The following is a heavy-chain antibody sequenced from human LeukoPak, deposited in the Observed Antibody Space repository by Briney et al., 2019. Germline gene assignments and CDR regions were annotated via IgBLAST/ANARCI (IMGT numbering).Heavy chain of an antibody. D-gene: IGHD3-10*01. CDR1: GFTFSSYT. CDR3: ARDPISGY. CDR2: IPYDGSFK. V-gene: IGHV3-30*07. Sequence: GGSLRLSCAASGFTFSSYTMHWVRQAPGKGLEWVAVIPYDGSFKYYADSVKGRFTISRDNSKNTLYLQMNSLRAEDTAVYYCARDPISGYWGQGTTVTVSS. J-gene: IGHJ6*02.